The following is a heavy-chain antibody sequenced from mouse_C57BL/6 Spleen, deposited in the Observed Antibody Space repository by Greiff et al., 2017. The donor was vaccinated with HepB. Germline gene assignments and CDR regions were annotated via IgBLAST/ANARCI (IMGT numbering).Heavy chain of an antibody. Sequence: VQLQQSGPELVKPGASVKMSCKASGYTFTDYNMHWVKQSHGKSLEWIGYINPNNGGTSYNQKFKGKATLTVNKSSSTAYMELRSLTSEDSAVYYCARGGYGEYWYFDVWGTGTTVTDSS. D-gene: IGHD1-1*01. CDR1: GYTFTDYN. J-gene: IGHJ1*03. CDR2: INPNNGGT. V-gene: IGHV1-22*01. CDR3: ARGGYGEYWYFDV.